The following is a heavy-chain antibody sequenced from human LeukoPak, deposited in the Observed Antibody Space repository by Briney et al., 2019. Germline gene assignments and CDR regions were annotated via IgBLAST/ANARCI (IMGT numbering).Heavy chain of an antibody. J-gene: IGHJ4*02. CDR1: GGSISTYY. V-gene: IGHV4-59*01. CDR2: IYYSGST. Sequence: SETLSLTCTVSGGSISTYYWSWIRQPPGKGLEWIGYIYYSGSTNYNPSLKSRVTISVDTSKNQFSLKLNSVTAADMAVYYCARVAQDTAMAADYWGQGTLVTVSS. CDR3: ARVAQDTAMAADY. D-gene: IGHD5-18*01.